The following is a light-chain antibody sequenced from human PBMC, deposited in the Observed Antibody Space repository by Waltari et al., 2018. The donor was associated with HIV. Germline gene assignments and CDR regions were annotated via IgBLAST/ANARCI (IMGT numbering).Light chain of an antibody. CDR2: DVS. J-gene: IGLJ3*02. V-gene: IGLV2-23*02. CDR1: SSAVCVYNY. Sequence: QSALTQPASVSGSPGQSITLSCTGASSAVCVYNYVSWYQHHPGKATKLMIYDVSERPSGVSNRFSGSKSGNTASLTISGLQAEDEADYYCCSYAGSSTLLFGGGTKVTVL. CDR3: CSYAGSSTLL.